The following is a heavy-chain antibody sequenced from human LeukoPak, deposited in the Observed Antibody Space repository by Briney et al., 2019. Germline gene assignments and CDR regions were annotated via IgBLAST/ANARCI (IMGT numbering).Heavy chain of an antibody. J-gene: IGHJ4*02. CDR3: ARARLDCSGGSCYLDY. V-gene: IGHV1-46*01. CDR1: GYTFTGYY. Sequence: ASVKVSCKASGYTFTGYYMHWVRQAPGQGLEWMGIINPSGGSTSYAQKFQGRVTMTRDMSTSTVYMELSSLRSEDTAVYYCARARLDCSGGSCYLDYWGQGTLVTVSS. D-gene: IGHD2-15*01. CDR2: INPSGGST.